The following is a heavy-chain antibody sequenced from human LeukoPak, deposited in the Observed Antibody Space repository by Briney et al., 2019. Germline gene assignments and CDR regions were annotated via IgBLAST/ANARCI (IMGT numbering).Heavy chain of an antibody. D-gene: IGHD4-17*01. Sequence: SETLSLTCTFSGASITYYYWSWIRKPAGKGLEWIGRISSSGGSRYNFALKSRVTMSVDMSKNQFSLELSSVTAADTAIYYCAREYGDFDYWGQGTLVTVSS. CDR2: ISSSGGS. CDR3: AREYGDFDY. V-gene: IGHV4-4*07. CDR1: GASITYYY. J-gene: IGHJ4*02.